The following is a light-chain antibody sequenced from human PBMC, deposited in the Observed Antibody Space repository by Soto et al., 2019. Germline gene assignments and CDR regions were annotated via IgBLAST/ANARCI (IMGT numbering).Light chain of an antibody. Sequence: SYELTQPPSVSVSPGQTASITFAGDKLGDKYACWYQQKPGQSPVLVIYQDSKRPSGIPERFSGSNSGNTATLTISGTQAMDEADYYCQAWDSSTAYVFGNGTKLTVL. CDR2: QDS. CDR1: KLGDKY. J-gene: IGLJ1*01. V-gene: IGLV3-1*01. CDR3: QAWDSSTAYV.